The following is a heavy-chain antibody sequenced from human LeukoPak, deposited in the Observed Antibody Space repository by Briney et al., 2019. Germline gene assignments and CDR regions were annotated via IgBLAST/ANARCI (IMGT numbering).Heavy chain of an antibody. CDR3: ARELPPVVNFYFDS. J-gene: IGHJ4*02. CDR1: GFTFSSYG. CDR2: IWYDGSDK. D-gene: IGHD3-22*01. V-gene: IGHV3-33*01. Sequence: GGSLRLSCEASGFTFSSYGMHWVRRAPGKGLEWVAVIWYDGSDKYYADSVKGRFSISRDNSKNTLYLRMNSLRAEDTAVYYCARELPPVVNFYFDSWGQGTLVTVSS.